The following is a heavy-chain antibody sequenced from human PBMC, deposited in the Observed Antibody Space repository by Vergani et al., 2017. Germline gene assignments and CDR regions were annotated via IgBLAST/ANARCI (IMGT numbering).Heavy chain of an antibody. J-gene: IGHJ3*01. D-gene: IGHD2-2*01. V-gene: IGHV3-49*03. Sequence: EVQLVESGGGLVQPGRSLRLSCTASGFTFGDYAMSWFRQAPGKGLEWVGFIRSKAYGGTTEYAASVKGRFTISRDDSKSIAYLQMNSLRAEDTAVYYCARDSGVVPAAIGAFDVWGQGTMVTVSS. CDR3: ARDSGVVPAAIGAFDV. CDR1: GFTFGDYA. CDR2: IRSKAYGGTT.